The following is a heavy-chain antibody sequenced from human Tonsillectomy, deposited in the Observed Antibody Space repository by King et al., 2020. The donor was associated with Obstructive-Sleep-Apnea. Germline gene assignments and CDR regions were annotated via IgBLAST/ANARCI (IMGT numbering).Heavy chain of an antibody. CDR3: AREWFGPLNWFDP. CDR2: ISSSSSTI. D-gene: IGHD3-10*01. Sequence: VQLVESGGGFVQPGGSLRLSCAASGFTFSSYSMNWVRQAPGKGLEWVSYISSSSSTIYYADSVKGRFTIFRDNAKNSLYLQMNSLRAEDTAVYYCAREWFGPLNWFDPWGQGTLVTVSS. V-gene: IGHV3-48*01. CDR1: GFTFSSYS. J-gene: IGHJ5*02.